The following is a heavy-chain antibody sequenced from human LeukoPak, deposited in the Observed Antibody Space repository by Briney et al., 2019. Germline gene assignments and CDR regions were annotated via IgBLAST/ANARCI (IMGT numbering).Heavy chain of an antibody. J-gene: IGHJ5*02. CDR3: ARWLFGVTSGIDP. D-gene: IGHD3-22*01. Sequence: SETLSLTCTVSGDFITAYYWSWIRQPPGKGLEWIGYVYYSGGTEYNPSLRSRVTISLDMSKHQFSLTLTSVTAADTAVYYCARWLFGVTSGIDPWGQGTLVTVSS. CDR1: GDFITAYY. CDR2: VYYSGGT. V-gene: IGHV4-59*01.